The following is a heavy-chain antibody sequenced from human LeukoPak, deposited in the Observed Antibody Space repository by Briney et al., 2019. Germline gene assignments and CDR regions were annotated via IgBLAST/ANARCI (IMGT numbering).Heavy chain of an antibody. Sequence: GRSLRLSLAASGFTFSSYAMRWVLQAPGKGLEWVSAISCSGGSTHYADSLEGRLTISRDNYNHTLYLQTNSLIAEDTAVYYFAKEQTRSGFDYWGQGTLVTVSS. CDR2: ISCSGGST. CDR1: GFTFSSYA. D-gene: IGHD3-3*01. V-gene: IGHV3-23*01. J-gene: IGHJ4*02. CDR3: AKEQTRSGFDY.